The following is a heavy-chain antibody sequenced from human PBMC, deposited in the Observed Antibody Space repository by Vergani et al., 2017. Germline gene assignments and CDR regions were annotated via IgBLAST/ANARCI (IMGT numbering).Heavy chain of an antibody. CDR3: ARDEPYCSGGSCYCY. Sequence: QVQLVQSGAEVKKPGSSVKVSCKASGGTFSSYTISWVRQAPGQGLEWMGRIIPILGIANYAQKFQGRVTITADKSTSTAYMELSSLRSEATAVYYCARDEPYCSGGSCYCYWGQGTLVTVSS. CDR1: GGTFSSYT. CDR2: IIPILGIA. D-gene: IGHD2-15*01. V-gene: IGHV1-69*08. J-gene: IGHJ4*02.